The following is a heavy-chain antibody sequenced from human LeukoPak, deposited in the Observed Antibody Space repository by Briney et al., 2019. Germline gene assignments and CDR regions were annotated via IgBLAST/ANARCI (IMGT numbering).Heavy chain of an antibody. CDR3: ARVLGIGVVPAALYYFDY. CDR1: GGSISSYY. D-gene: IGHD2-2*01. J-gene: IGHJ4*02. CDR2: IYYSGST. Sequence: PSETLSPTCTVSGGSISSYYWSWIRQPPGKGLEWIGYIYYSGSTYYNPSLKSRVTISVDTSKNQFSLKLSSVTAADTAVYYCARVLGIGVVPAALYYFDYWGQGTLVTVSS. V-gene: IGHV4-59*12.